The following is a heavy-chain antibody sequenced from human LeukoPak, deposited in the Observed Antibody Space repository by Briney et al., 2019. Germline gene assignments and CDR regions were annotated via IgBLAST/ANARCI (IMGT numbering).Heavy chain of an antibody. D-gene: IGHD3-3*01. CDR3: ARVPLRFLEWSPPDY. Sequence: GGSLRLSCAASGFTFSSYVMHWVRQAPGKGLEWVAAISYDGSNKYYADSVKGRFTISRDNSKNTLYLQMNSLRAEDTAVYYCARVPLRFLEWSPPDYWGQGTLVTVSS. J-gene: IGHJ4*02. V-gene: IGHV3-30-3*01. CDR1: GFTFSSYV. CDR2: ISYDGSNK.